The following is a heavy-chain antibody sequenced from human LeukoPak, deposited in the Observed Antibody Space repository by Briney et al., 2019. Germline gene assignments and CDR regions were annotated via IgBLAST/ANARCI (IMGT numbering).Heavy chain of an antibody. J-gene: IGHJ4*02. CDR1: GYTCTGYY. CDR2: VNPNSGGT. V-gene: IGHV1-2*02. D-gene: IGHD5-18*01. CDR3: ARGTHSGYSSSFFDY. Sequence: ASVKVSCKASGYTCTGYYMHWVRQAPGQGLEWMGWVNPNSGGTNYAQKFQGRVTMSRDTSISTAYMELSRLRSDDTAVYYYARGTHSGYSSSFFDYWGQGTLVTVSP.